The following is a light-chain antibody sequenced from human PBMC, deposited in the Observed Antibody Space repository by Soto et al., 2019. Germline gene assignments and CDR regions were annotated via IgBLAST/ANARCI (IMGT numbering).Light chain of an antibody. J-gene: IGKJ2*01. CDR3: QQYGFSYT. Sequence: EIVLTHAPGTLSLSPGDRATLSCRASQSVSSSFLAWYQQKPGQAPRLLIYHASNRATGIPDRFSGSGSGTDFTLTISRLEPEDFALYYCQQYGFSYTFGQGTKVDIK. CDR1: QSVSSSF. CDR2: HAS. V-gene: IGKV3-20*01.